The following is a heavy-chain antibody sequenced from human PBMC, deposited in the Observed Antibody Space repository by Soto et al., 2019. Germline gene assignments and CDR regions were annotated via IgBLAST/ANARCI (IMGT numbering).Heavy chain of an antibody. J-gene: IGHJ4*02. CDR2: IYYSGST. Sequence: SETLSLTCTVSGGSIKSYYWSWIRQSPGKGLEWIGYIYYSGSTNYNPSLKSRVTISVDTSKNQFSLKLSSVTAADTAMYYCARVTIAARLYYFDSWGQGTLVTV. CDR1: GGSIKSYY. V-gene: IGHV4-59*08. D-gene: IGHD6-6*01. CDR3: ARVTIAARLYYFDS.